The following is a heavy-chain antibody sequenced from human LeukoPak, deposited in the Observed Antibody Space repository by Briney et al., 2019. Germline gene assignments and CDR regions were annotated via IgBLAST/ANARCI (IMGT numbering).Heavy chain of an antibody. Sequence: PGGSLRLSRAASGFTFSSYAMHWVRQAPGKGLEWVAVISYDGSNKYYADSVKGRFTTSRDSAKNSLSLQLNSLRVEDTAVYYCARGHYDVLAASYKWTPDYWGQGTLVTVSS. CDR3: ARGHYDVLAASYKWTPDY. J-gene: IGHJ4*02. CDR1: GFTFSSYA. CDR2: ISYDGSNK. D-gene: IGHD3-9*01. V-gene: IGHV3-30*04.